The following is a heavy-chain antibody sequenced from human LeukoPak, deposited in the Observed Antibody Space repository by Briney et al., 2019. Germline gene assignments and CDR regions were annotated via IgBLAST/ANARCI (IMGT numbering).Heavy chain of an antibody. Sequence: GASVKVSCKSSGYTFTGYYMHWVRQAPGQGLEWMGWINPNTGGINYAQKFQGRVTMTRDTSISAAYMKRSRLMSVDTAVYYCARDPYSNYFDYWGQGTLVTVSS. CDR2: INPNTGGI. CDR3: ARDPYSNYFDY. V-gene: IGHV1-2*02. D-gene: IGHD5-18*01. J-gene: IGHJ4*02. CDR1: GYTFTGYY.